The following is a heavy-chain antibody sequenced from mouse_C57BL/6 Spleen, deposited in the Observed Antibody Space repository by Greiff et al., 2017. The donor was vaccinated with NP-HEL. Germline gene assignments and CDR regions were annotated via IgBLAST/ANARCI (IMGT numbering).Heavy chain of an antibody. CDR1: GFTFTDYY. J-gene: IGHJ2*01. V-gene: IGHV7-3*01. D-gene: IGHD2-1*01. CDR2: IRNKANGYTT. CDR3: ARSDGNYFDY. Sequence: EVKVVESGGGLVQPGGSLSLSCAASGFTFTDYYMSWVRQPPGKALEWLGFIRNKANGYTTEYSASVKGRFTISRDNSQSILYLQMNALRAEDSATYYCARSDGNYFDYWGQGTTLTVSS.